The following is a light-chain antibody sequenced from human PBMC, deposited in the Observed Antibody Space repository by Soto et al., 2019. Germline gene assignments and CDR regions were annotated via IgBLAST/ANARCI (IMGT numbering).Light chain of an antibody. CDR3: QQYNSLIT. J-gene: IGKJ5*01. V-gene: IGKV1-17*01. Sequence: DIQMTQSPSSLSASVEDRVIITCRASQSISNHLNWYQQKPGKAPKLLIFAASSLQSGVPSRFSGSGSGTEFTLTISSLQPDDFATYYCQQYNSLITFGQGTRLEIK. CDR2: AAS. CDR1: QSISNH.